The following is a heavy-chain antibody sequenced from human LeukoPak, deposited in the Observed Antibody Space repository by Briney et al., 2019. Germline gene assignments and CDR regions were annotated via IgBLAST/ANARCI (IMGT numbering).Heavy chain of an antibody. D-gene: IGHD2-15*01. Sequence: SETLSLTCTVSGASFNSDDQYWNWIRQSPGKGLEWIGSIHPSGMLYNNPSLESRVTMSRDTSKNQFSLNLNSVTAADTAVYYCARGKGGGRCSGGSCYPTGNWFDPWGQGTLVTVSS. CDR1: GASFNSDDQY. J-gene: IGHJ5*02. CDR3: ARGKGGGRCSGGSCYPTGNWFDP. V-gene: IGHV4-31*03. CDR2: IHPSGML.